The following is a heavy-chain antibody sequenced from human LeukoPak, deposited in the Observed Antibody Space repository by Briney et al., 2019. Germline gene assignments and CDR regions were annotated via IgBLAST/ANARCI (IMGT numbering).Heavy chain of an antibody. Sequence: SVKVSCKASGGTFSSYTISWVRQVPGQGLEWMGGFIPAFNTAHYARKFQGRVTITMDASTTTDFMEMSSLRFEDTAVHYCVRDKGLTGDTCAFDIWGQGTMVTVSS. CDR1: GGTFSSYT. J-gene: IGHJ3*02. V-gene: IGHV1-69*05. CDR3: VRDKGLTGDTCAFDI. CDR2: FIPAFNTA. D-gene: IGHD7-27*01.